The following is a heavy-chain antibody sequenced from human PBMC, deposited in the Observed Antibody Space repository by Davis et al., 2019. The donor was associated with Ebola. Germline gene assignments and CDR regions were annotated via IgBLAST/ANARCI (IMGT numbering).Heavy chain of an antibody. J-gene: IGHJ6*02. CDR2: INYSGST. CDR3: ARGGGFGGYGMDV. D-gene: IGHD3-10*01. Sequence: MPSETLSLTCAVYGGSFSGYYWTWIRQPPGKGLEWIGEINYSGSTNYNPSLKSRVTISVDTSKNQFSLKLSSVTAVDTAVYYCARGGGFGGYGMDVWGQGTTVTVSS. CDR1: GGSFSGYY. V-gene: IGHV4-34*01.